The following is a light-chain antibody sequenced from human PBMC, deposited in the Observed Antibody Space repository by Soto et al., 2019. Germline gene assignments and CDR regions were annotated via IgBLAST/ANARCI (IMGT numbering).Light chain of an antibody. Sequence: EIVLTQSPGTLSLSPGERATFSCRASESVRSTHLAWYQHKPGQAPRLLIYGASNRASGIPDRFSAGGSGTDFTLDISRLEPEDFAVYYCHQYDSSSTYTFGPGTRLEIK. CDR3: HQYDSSSTYT. V-gene: IGKV3-20*01. CDR1: ESVRSTH. CDR2: GAS. J-gene: IGKJ2*01.